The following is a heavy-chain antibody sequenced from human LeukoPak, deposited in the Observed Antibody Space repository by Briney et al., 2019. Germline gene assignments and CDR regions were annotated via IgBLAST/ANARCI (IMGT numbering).Heavy chain of an antibody. Sequence: SETLSLTCTVSGGSIRSYYWSWTRQPPGKGLEYIGYIYYTGSTNYNPSLKNRVTISLGTSKNQFSLNLSSMTAADTAVYYCARHLDSNGWYVIDYWGQGTLVTVSS. CDR3: ARHLDSNGWYVIDY. D-gene: IGHD6-19*01. J-gene: IGHJ4*02. CDR1: GGSIRSYY. V-gene: IGHV4-59*08. CDR2: IYYTGST.